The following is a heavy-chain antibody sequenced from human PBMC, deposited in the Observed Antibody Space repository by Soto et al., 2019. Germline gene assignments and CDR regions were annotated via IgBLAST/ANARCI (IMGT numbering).Heavy chain of an antibody. D-gene: IGHD4-4*01. V-gene: IGHV5-51*01. J-gene: IGHJ6*03. CDR3: ARLGGNYEAPYYYYYMDV. CDR1: GYSFTSYW. Sequence: GESLKISCKGSGYSFTSYWIGWVRQMPGKGLEWMGIIYPGDSDTRYSPSFQGQVTISADKSISTAYLQWSSLKASDTAMYYCARLGGNYEAPYYYYYMDVWGKGTTVTVSS. CDR2: IYPGDSDT.